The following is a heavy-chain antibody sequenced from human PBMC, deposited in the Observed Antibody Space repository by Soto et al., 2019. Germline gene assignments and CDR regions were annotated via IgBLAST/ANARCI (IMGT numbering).Heavy chain of an antibody. V-gene: IGHV1-18*01. CDR2: ISAYNGNT. Sequence: GASVKVSCKASGYTFTSYGISWVRQAPGQGLEWMGWISAYNGNTNYAQKLQGRVTMTTDTSTSTAYMELRSLRSDDTAVYYCASNGGSSGWHSYWFDPWGQGTLVTVSS. CDR3: ASNGGSSGWHSYWFDP. J-gene: IGHJ5*02. D-gene: IGHD6-19*01. CDR1: GYTFTSYG.